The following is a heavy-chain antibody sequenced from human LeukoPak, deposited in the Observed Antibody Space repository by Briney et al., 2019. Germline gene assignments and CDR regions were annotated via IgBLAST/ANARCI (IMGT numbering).Heavy chain of an antibody. Sequence: SQTLSLTCTVSGGSMNSGDYYWSWIRQPPGKGLEWIGYIYYSGSTYYNPSLKSRVTISVDTSKNQFSLKLSSVSAADTAVYYCARQQIRRSGGGYYYGMDVWGQGTLVTVSS. CDR2: IYYSGST. CDR3: ARQQIRRSGGGYYYGMDV. J-gene: IGHJ6*02. D-gene: IGHD3-10*01. CDR1: GGSMNSGDYY. V-gene: IGHV4-30-4*01.